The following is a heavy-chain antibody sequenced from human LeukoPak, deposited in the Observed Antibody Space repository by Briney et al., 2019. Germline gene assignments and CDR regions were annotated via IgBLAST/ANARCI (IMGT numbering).Heavy chain of an antibody. Sequence: GGSLRLSCAASGFTFSTYTMNWVRQAPGKGLEWVSYISFSGSTIYYADSVKGRFTISRDNAKNSLYVQMNSLRAEDTAVYYCARGGYYDSSGYYYVGYFHHWGQGTLVTVSS. D-gene: IGHD3-22*01. CDR1: GFTFSTYT. J-gene: IGHJ1*01. V-gene: IGHV3-48*04. CDR2: ISFSGSTI. CDR3: ARGGYYDSSGYYYVGYFHH.